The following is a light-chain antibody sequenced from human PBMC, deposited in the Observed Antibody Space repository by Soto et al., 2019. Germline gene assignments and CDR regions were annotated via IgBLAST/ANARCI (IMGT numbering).Light chain of an antibody. J-gene: IGKJ4*01. CDR3: QQYGSSPR. Sequence: EIVLTQSPGTLSLSPGERATLSCRASQSVSSSYLAWYQQKPGQAPRLLIYGASSRATGIPDRFSGSGSGTDFTLTISRLEPEDFVVYYCQQYGSSPRFGGGTKVEIK. CDR1: QSVSSSY. V-gene: IGKV3-20*01. CDR2: GAS.